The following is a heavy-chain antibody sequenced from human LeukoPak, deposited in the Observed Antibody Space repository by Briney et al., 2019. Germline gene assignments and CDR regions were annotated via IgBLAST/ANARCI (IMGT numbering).Heavy chain of an antibody. CDR1: GFTFSSYW. Sequence: GGSLRLSCAASGFTFSSYWMHWVRQAPGKGPVWVSRINSDGSSTSYADSVKGRFTISRDNAKNTLYLQMNSLRAEDTAVYYCARVYYGSGSTPGFDYWGQGTLVTVSS. V-gene: IGHV3-74*01. J-gene: IGHJ4*02. D-gene: IGHD3-10*01. CDR3: ARVYYGSGSTPGFDY. CDR2: INSDGSST.